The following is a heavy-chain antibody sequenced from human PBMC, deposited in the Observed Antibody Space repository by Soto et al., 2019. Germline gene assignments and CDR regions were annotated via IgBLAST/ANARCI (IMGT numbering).Heavy chain of an antibody. D-gene: IGHD1-26*01. CDR1: GFTPTTTP. J-gene: IGHJ5*02. CDR3: GKDEAFSETYYIDT. V-gene: IGHV3-23*01. Sequence: EVQLLESGGGLVLPGGSLRLSCAGSGFTPTTTPLSWVRQPPGKGLEWVTTISGTASRTYYVDSVKGRFFISRDNSKNMLFLQMNSLRPEDTAVYHCGKDEAFSETYYIDTWGQGTLVSVSA. CDR2: ISGTASRT.